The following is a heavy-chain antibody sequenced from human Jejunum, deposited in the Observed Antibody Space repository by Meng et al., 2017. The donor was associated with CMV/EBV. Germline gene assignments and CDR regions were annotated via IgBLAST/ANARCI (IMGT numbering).Heavy chain of an antibody. D-gene: IGHD2-2*01. V-gene: IGHV4-39*07. Sequence: VSGGSISSSSYYWGWIRQPPGKGLGWIGSVHDSSTYYNPSLKGRVSMSVESSKNQFSLMVRSVTAADTAVYYCATDAAARGIRFEPLGQGTLVTVSS. CDR2: VHDSST. CDR3: ATDAAARGIRFEP. CDR1: GGSISSSSYY. J-gene: IGHJ5*02.